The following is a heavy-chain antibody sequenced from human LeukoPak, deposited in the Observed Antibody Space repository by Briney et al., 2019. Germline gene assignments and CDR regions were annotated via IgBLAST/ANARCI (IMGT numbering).Heavy chain of an antibody. J-gene: IGHJ4*02. CDR2: ISDSGAYT. CDR1: GFTFTKYG. V-gene: IGHV3-23*01. D-gene: IGHD3-10*01. Sequence: GGTLRLSCAASGFTFTKYGMSWVRQAPGKGLEWISTISDSGAYTYYADFVKGRFTVSRDNSKNMVFLEVNSLRAEDTAVYYCAKDHGSLGSRLNWGQGTLVTVSS. CDR3: AKDHGSLGSRLN.